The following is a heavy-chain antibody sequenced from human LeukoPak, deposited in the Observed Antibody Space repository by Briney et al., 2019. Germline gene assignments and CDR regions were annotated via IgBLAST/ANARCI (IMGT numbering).Heavy chain of an antibody. V-gene: IGHV1-2*06. D-gene: IGHD3-10*01. CDR2: INPNSGGT. J-gene: IGHJ4*02. CDR1: GYTFTSYD. CDR3: ARKVAGSYLEEYFDY. Sequence: ASVKVSCKASGYTFTSYDINWVRQAPGQGLEWMGRINPNSGGTNYAQKFQGRVTMTRDTSISTAYMELSRLRSDDTAVYYCARKVAGSYLEEYFDYWGQGTLVTVSS.